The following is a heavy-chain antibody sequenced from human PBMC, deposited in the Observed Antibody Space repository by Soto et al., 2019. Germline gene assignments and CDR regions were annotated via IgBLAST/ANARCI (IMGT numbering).Heavy chain of an antibody. V-gene: IGHV3-33*01. CDR3: ARDAVVGTYYDFSRSYYYGMDV. CDR2: IWYDGSNK. CDR1: GFTFSSYG. D-gene: IGHD3-3*01. J-gene: IGHJ6*02. Sequence: QVQLVESGGGVVQPGRSLRLSCAASGFTFSSYGMHWVRQAPGKGLEWVAVIWYDGSNKYYADSVKGRFTISRDNSKNTLYLQMNSLRAEDTAVYYCARDAVVGTYYDFSRSYYYGMDVWGQGTTVTVSS.